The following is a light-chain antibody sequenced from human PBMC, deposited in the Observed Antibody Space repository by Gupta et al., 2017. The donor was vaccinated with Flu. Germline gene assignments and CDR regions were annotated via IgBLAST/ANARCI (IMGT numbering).Light chain of an antibody. J-gene: IGLJ1*01. CDR2: ENN. CDR1: SSNIGNNY. Sequence: SAAPGQKVTISCSGSSSNIGNNYVSWYQQLPGTAPKLLIYENNKRPSGIPDRFSGSKSDTSATLGITGLQTGDEADYYCGTWDSSLSTYVFGTGTKVTVL. V-gene: IGLV1-51*02. CDR3: GTWDSSLSTYV.